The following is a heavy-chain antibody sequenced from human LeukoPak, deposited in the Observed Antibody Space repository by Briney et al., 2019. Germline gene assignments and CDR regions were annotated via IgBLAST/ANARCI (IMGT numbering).Heavy chain of an antibody. J-gene: IGHJ4*02. CDR2: IYYSGST. Sequence: KSSETLSLTCTVSGGSISSSSYYWGWIRQPPGKGLEWIGSIYYSGSTYYNPSLKSRVTISVDTSKNQFSLNLSSVTAAETAVYYCARGYCSSISCQPLDYWGQGTLVTVSS. CDR1: GGSISSSSYY. V-gene: IGHV4-39*01. CDR3: ARGYCSSISCQPLDY. D-gene: IGHD2-2*01.